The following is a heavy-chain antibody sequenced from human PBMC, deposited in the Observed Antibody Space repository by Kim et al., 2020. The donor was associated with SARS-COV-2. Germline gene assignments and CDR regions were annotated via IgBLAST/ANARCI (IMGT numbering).Heavy chain of an antibody. CDR1: GFSLSNYG. Sequence: LSLTCAVSGFSLSNYGMHWVRQAPGKGLQWVAVIWYDGSNKYYADSVKGRFTISRDTSKNTLYLQMNSLRAEDTALYYCARDGGYGMDVWGQGTTVTVSS. V-gene: IGHV3-33*01. CDR2: IWYDGSNK. D-gene: IGHD3-3*01. CDR3: ARDGGYGMDV. J-gene: IGHJ6*02.